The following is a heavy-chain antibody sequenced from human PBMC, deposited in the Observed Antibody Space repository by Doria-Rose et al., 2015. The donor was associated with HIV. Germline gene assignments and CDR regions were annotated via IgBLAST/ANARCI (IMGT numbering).Heavy chain of an antibody. CDR3: TRDNGGAAVGASYY. CDR1: YT. D-gene: IGHD1-26*01. CDR2: IRTKAYFGTP. Sequence: YTISWVRQAPGKGLAWVGFIRTKAYFGTPEYAASVKGRFTISRDDSKNIAYLQMTSLKTEDTAVYFCTRDNGGAAVGASYYWGQGTLVTVSS. J-gene: IGHJ4*02. V-gene: IGHV3-49*02.